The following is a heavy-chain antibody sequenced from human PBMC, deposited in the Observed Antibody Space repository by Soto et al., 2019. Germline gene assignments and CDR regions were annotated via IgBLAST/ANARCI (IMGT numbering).Heavy chain of an antibody. D-gene: IGHD3-3*01. V-gene: IGHV5-51*01. CDR2: IYPGDSDT. Sequence: LKLSCKGSGYSFTSYWICWARQMPGKGLEWMGLIYPGDSDTRYSPSFQGQVTISADKSISTAYLQWSSLKASDTAMYYCARHNLRFLELLHRGHWFVHWGQGTLVTVSS. J-gene: IGHJ5*02. CDR1: GYSFTSYW. CDR3: ARHNLRFLELLHRGHWFVH.